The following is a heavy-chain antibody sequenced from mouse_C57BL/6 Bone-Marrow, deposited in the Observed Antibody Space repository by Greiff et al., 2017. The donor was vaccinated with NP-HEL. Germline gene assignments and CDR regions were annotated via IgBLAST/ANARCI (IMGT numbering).Heavy chain of an antibody. CDR2: IRLKSDNYAT. V-gene: IGHV6-3*01. Sequence: DVMLVESGGGLVQPGGSMKLSCVASGFTFSNYWMNWVRQSPEKGLEWVAQIRLKSDNYATHYAESVKGRFTISRDDSKSSVYLQMNNLRAEDTGIYYCTGGLRRYFDVWGTGTTVTVSS. J-gene: IGHJ1*03. CDR1: GFTFSNYW. D-gene: IGHD2-2*01. CDR3: TGGLRRYFDV.